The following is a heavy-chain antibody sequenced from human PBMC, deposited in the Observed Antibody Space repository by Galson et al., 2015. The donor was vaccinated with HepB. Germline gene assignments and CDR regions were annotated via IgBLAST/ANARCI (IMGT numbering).Heavy chain of an antibody. CDR2: IGGSGGDT. Sequence: SLRLSCAASGSTLRSYVMNWVRQAPGKGLEWVAGIGGSGGDTYYADTVKGRFPISRDSSKNTLYLQMNSLSAAHSAVYYCARTTSLRYDAFDIWVQGTIVTVSS. CDR1: GSTLRSYV. V-gene: IGHV3-23*01. CDR3: ARTTSLRYDAFDI. D-gene: IGHD2-2*02. J-gene: IGHJ3*02.